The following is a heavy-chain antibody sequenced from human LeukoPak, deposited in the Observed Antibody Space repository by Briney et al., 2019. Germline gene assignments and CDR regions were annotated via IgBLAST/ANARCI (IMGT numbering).Heavy chain of an antibody. V-gene: IGHV3-30-3*01. CDR2: ISYDGSNK. D-gene: IGHD2-21*01. CDR1: GGSISSSS. CDR3: ATHSDWFDP. Sequence: LSLTCTVSGGSISSSSYYWGWIRQAPGKGLEWVAVISYDGSNKYYADSVKGRFTISRDNSKNTLYLQMNSLRAEDTAVYYCATHSDWFDPWGQGTLVTVSS. J-gene: IGHJ5*02.